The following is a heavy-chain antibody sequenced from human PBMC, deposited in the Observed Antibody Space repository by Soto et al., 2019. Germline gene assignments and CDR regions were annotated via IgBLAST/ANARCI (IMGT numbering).Heavy chain of an antibody. CDR2: IDWDDDK. CDR3: ARITRSVSTNYGMDV. Sequence: SGPTLVNPTQTLTLTCTFSGFSLITSGMCVSWIRQPPGKALEWLALIDWDDDKYYSTSLKTRLTISKDTSKNQVVLTMTNMDPVDTATYYCARITRSVSTNYGMDVWGQGTTVTVSS. J-gene: IGHJ6*02. CDR1: GFSLITSGMC. D-gene: IGHD6-25*01. V-gene: IGHV2-70*01.